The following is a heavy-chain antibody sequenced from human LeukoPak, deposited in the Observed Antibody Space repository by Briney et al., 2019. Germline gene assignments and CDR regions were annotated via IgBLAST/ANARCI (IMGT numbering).Heavy chain of an antibody. Sequence: ASVKVSCKASGYTFTGYYMHWVRQAPGQGLEWMGWINPNSGGTNYAQKFQGRVTMTRDTSISTAYMELSRLRSDDTAVYYCAREGRDGYNWDYYYYYMDVWGKGTTVTVSS. V-gene: IGHV1-2*02. CDR2: INPNSGGT. CDR1: GYTFTGYY. D-gene: IGHD5-24*01. CDR3: AREGRDGYNWDYYYYYMDV. J-gene: IGHJ6*03.